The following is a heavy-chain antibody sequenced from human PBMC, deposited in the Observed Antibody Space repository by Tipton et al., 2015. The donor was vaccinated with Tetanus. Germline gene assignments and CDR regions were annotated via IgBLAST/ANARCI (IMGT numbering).Heavy chain of an antibody. J-gene: IGHJ4*02. CDR3: ASGSALDY. CDR2: ISSTSSYI. V-gene: IGHV3-21*01. Sequence: SLRLSCEVSGFIFSSYTMNWVRQAPGKGLEWVSSISSTSSYIYYADSLKGRFTISRDNAKSSLYLQMNSLRAEDTAVYFCASGSALDYWGPGTLVIVSS. CDR1: GFIFSSYT. D-gene: IGHD6-25*01.